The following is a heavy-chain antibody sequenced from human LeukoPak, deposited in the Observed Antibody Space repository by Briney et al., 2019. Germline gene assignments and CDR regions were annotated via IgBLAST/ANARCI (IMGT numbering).Heavy chain of an antibody. V-gene: IGHV4-59*08. Sequence: ETLSLTCTVSGVSISSYYWSWIRQPPGKGLEWMGYIYVTGTRYNPYLQSRVTISVAKSRTQSLLDLSSVTAAATAVYYCARHIGGGIEDMDVWGKGTQVIVSS. CDR1: GVSISSYY. D-gene: IGHD3-16*02. J-gene: IGHJ6*03. CDR3: ARHIGGGIEDMDV. CDR2: IYVTGT.